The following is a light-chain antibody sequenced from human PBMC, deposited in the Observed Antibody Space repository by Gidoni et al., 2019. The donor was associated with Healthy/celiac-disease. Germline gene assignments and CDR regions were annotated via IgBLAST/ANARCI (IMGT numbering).Light chain of an antibody. Sequence: DIQLTQSPSFLSASVGDRVTITCRASQGISRYLAWYQQKPGKAPKLLCYAASTVQSGAPSRFSGSGYGKEFNHTISSLQHEDFETYYGQQLNSYRTFGQGTKVEIK. V-gene: IGKV1-9*01. J-gene: IGKJ1*01. CDR3: QQLNSYRT. CDR2: AAS. CDR1: QGISRY.